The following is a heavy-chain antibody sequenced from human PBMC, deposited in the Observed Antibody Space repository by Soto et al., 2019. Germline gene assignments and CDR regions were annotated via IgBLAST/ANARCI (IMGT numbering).Heavy chain of an antibody. CDR1: GFTFSSYA. Sequence: GGSLRLSCAASGFTFSSYAMHWVRQAPGKGLEWVAVISYDGSNKYYADSVKGRFTISRDNSKNTLYLQMNSLRAEDTAVYYCARDSGRTWIQLPDYWGQGTLVTVSS. J-gene: IGHJ4*02. V-gene: IGHV3-30-3*01. D-gene: IGHD5-18*01. CDR2: ISYDGSNK. CDR3: ARDSGRTWIQLPDY.